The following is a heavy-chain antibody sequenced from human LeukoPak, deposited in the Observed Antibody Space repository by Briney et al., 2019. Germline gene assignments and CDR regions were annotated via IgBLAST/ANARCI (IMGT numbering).Heavy chain of an antibody. CDR2: ISYDGSNK. V-gene: IGHV3-30*03. Sequence: GSSLRLSCAASGFKFSSYGMHWVRQAPGKGLEWVAFISYDGSNKYYADSVKGRFTISRGNSKNTLFLQMNGLRAEDTALFYCARASDTSTPDYWGQGTLVTVSS. CDR1: GFKFSSYG. J-gene: IGHJ4*02. D-gene: IGHD5-18*01. CDR3: ARASDTSTPDY.